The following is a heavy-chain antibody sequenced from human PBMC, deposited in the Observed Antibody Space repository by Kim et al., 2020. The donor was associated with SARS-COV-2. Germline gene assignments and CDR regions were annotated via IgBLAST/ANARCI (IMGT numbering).Heavy chain of an antibody. Sequence: GGSLRLSCAASGFTFDDYGMRWVRQAPGKGLEWVSGINRNSGSTGYADSVKGRFTISRDNAKNSLFLQMNSPRAEDTALYYCVRGYAGGPFDLWGQGTLVTVST. J-gene: IGHJ4*02. V-gene: IGHV3-20*04. D-gene: IGHD3-16*01. CDR2: INRNSGST. CDR3: VRGYAGGPFDL. CDR1: GFTFDDYG.